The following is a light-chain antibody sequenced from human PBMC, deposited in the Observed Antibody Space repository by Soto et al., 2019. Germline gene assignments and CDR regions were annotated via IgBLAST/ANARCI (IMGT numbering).Light chain of an antibody. J-gene: IGLJ3*02. CDR3: SSYTGSSTLV. CDR1: SSDVVGYNY. Sequence: QSALTQPASVSGSPGQSITISCTGTSSDVVGYNYVSWYQQHPGKAPKLMIYEVSNRPSGVSNRFSGSKSGNTASLTISGLQADDEADYYCSSYTGSSTLVFGGGTKLTVL. CDR2: EVS. V-gene: IGLV2-14*01.